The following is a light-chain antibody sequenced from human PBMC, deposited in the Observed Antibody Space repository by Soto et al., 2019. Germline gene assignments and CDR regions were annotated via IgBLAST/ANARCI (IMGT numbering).Light chain of an antibody. J-gene: IGLJ1*01. V-gene: IGLV2-14*01. CDR1: PRDIAGYNY. Sequence: VLTHPASVSGYLGQSITISCTGTPRDIAGYNYISWYQQLPGKAPKLMIYQVTIRPSGISNRFSGSKSGNTASLTISGLQAEDEADYYCTSFSSSTSLHVFGTGTKVTVL. CDR3: TSFSSSTSLHV. CDR2: QVT.